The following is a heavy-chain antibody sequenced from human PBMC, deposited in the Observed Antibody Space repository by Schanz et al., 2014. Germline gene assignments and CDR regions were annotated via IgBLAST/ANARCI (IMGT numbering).Heavy chain of an antibody. J-gene: IGHJ2*01. D-gene: IGHD3-10*01. Sequence: QVQLQESGPGLVKPSETLSLTRSVSGGSINNFYWGWIRQSPGKGLEWIGYIYSSGIPTYNPSLKSRVSLTAESTKTQFSLKWTSVTAGDAAVYYCARGGSAMVRGVMTASYWFFDLWGRGTLVTVSP. CDR1: GGSINNFY. V-gene: IGHV4-4*08. CDR2: IYSSGIP. CDR3: ARGGSAMVRGVMTASYWFFDL.